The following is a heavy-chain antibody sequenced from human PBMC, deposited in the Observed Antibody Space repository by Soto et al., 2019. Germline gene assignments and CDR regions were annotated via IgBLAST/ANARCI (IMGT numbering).Heavy chain of an antibody. CDR3: VRDYMVRGVMRWFDP. CDR1: GGSISSGTYY. J-gene: IGHJ5*02. D-gene: IGHD3-10*01. V-gene: IGHV4-31*03. CDR2: IYYSGST. Sequence: SETLSLTCTVSGGSISSGTYYWSWIRQHPGKGLEWIGYIYYSGSTYYNPSLKSRVTISVDTSKNQFSLKRSSVTAADTAVYYCVRDYMVRGVMRWFDPWGQGTLVTVSS.